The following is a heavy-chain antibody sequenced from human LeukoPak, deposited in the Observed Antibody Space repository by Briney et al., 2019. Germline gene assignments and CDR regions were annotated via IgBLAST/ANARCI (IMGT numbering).Heavy chain of an antibody. V-gene: IGHV4-59*12. J-gene: IGHJ4*02. CDR2: IYYSGST. CDR3: ARESRATPPDY. D-gene: IGHD5-12*01. CDR1: GGSISSYY. Sequence: PSETLSLTCTVSGGSISSYYWSWIRQPPGKGLEWIGYIYYSGSTNYNPSLKSRVTISVDTSKNQFSPKLSSVTAADTAVYYCARESRATPPDYWGQGTLVTVSS.